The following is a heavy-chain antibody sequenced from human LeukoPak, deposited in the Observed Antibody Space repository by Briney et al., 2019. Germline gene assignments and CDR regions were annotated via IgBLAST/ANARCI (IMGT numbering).Heavy chain of an antibody. CDR3: AKDMARGFRSPYNWFDP. CDR2: ISYDGSIQ. J-gene: IGHJ5*02. Sequence: PGGSLRLSCAASGFTFSSYGMHWVRQAPGKGLEWVAIISYDGSIQYDADSVKGRFTISRDNSKNPLYLQMNSLRAEDTAVYYCAKDMARGFRSPYNWFDPWGQGTLVTVSS. CDR1: GFTFSSYG. V-gene: IGHV3-30*18. D-gene: IGHD3-10*01.